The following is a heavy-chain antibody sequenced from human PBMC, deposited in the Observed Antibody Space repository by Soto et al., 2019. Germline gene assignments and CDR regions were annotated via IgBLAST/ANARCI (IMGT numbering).Heavy chain of an antibody. CDR1: GFTFSSYG. CDR2: IWYDGSNK. J-gene: IGHJ4*02. Sequence: QVQLVESGGGVVQPGRSLRLSCAASGFTFSSYGMHWVRQAPGKGREWVAVIWYDGSNKYYADSVKGRFTISRDNSKNTLYLQMNSLRAEDTAVYYCARGSSVDELYRYYFDYWGQGTLVTVSS. D-gene: IGHD2-8*02. CDR3: ARGSSVDELYRYYFDY. V-gene: IGHV3-33*01.